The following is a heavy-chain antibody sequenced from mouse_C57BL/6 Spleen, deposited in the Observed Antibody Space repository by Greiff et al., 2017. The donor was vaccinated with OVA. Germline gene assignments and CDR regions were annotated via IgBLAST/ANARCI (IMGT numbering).Heavy chain of an antibody. Sequence: VQLQQSGAELVRPGASVTLSCKASGYTFTDYEMHWVKQTPVHGLEWIGAIDPETGGTAYNQKFKGKAILTADKSSSTAYMELRSLTAEDSAFYYCTRRDVVRYCGSSYGYFDVWGTGTTVTVSS. CDR2: IDPETGGT. CDR1: GYTFTDYE. V-gene: IGHV1-15*01. CDR3: TRRDVVRYCGSSYGYFDV. D-gene: IGHD1-1*01. J-gene: IGHJ1*03.